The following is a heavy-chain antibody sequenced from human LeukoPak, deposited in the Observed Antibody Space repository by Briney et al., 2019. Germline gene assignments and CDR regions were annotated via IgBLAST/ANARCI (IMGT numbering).Heavy chain of an antibody. CDR2: ISSNGGST. D-gene: IGHD4-17*01. CDR3: ARNGERGYDY. CDR1: GFTFSSYA. J-gene: IGHJ4*02. Sequence: GGSLRLSCAASGFTFSSYAMHWVRQAPGKGLEYVSAISSNGGSTYYANSVKGRFTISRDNSKNTLYLQMGSLRAEDMAVYYCARNGERGYDYWGQGTLVTVSS. V-gene: IGHV3-64*01.